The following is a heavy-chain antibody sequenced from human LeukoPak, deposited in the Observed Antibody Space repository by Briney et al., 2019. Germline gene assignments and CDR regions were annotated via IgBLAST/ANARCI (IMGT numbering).Heavy chain of an antibody. J-gene: IGHJ4*02. CDR2: ISYDGSNK. D-gene: IGHD3-3*01. CDR3: AKLDDFWSGPVDY. CDR1: GFTFSSYG. Sequence: PGRSLRLSCAASGFTFSSYGMHWVRQAPGKGLEWVAVISYDGSNKYYADSVKGRFTISRDNSKNTLYLQMNSLRAEDTAVYYCAKLDDFWSGPVDYWGQGTLVTVSS. V-gene: IGHV3-30*18.